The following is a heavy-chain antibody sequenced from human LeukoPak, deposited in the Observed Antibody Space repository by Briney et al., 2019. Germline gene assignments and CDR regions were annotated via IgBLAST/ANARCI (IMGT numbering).Heavy chain of an antibody. CDR1: GFAVSSKY. CDR2: TYNGGST. Sequence: GGSLTLSCAASGFAVSSKYMTWVRQVPGKGLEWVSVTYNGGSTNYADSVKGRFTISRDTSKNTLYLQMNSLGAEDTAVYYCAREGHPYGMDVWGQGTTVTVSS. J-gene: IGHJ6*02. V-gene: IGHV3-53*01. CDR3: AREGHPYGMDV.